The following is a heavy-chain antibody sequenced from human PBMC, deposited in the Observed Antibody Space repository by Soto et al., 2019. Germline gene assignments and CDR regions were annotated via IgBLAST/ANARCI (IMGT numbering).Heavy chain of an antibody. CDR1: GFTFSSYA. J-gene: IGHJ4*02. CDR3: AKEGYYDSSGYYYFDY. CDR2: ISGSGGST. V-gene: IGHV3-23*01. Sequence: GGSLRLSCAASGFTFSSYAMSWVRQAPGKGLEWVSAISGSGGSTYYADSVKGRFTISRDNSKNTLYLQMNSLRAEDTAVYYCAKEGYYDSSGYYYFDYWGQGTLVTVSS. D-gene: IGHD3-22*01.